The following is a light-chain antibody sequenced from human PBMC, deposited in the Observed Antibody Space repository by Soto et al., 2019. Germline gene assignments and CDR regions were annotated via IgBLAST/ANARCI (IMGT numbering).Light chain of an antibody. CDR2: GNS. Sequence: QSVLTQPPSVSGAPGQSVTISCTGSSSNIGAGYDVHWYQQLPGTAPKLLIYGNSNRPSGVPDRFSGSKSGTSASLAITGLQAEDEADYYCQPYDSSLSGVVFGGGTQLTVL. CDR1: SSNIGAGYD. J-gene: IGLJ2*01. CDR3: QPYDSSLSGVV. V-gene: IGLV1-40*01.